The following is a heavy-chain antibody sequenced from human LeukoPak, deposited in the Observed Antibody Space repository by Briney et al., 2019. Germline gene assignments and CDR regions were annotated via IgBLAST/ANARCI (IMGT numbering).Heavy chain of an antibody. J-gene: IGHJ4*02. CDR1: GGTFSSYA. CDR3: ARDCSGGSCYDAFDN. CDR2: IIPIFGTA. Sequence: SVKVSCKASGGTFSSYAISWVRQAPGQGLEWMGGIIPIFGTANYAQKFQGRVTITADESTSTAYMELSSLRSEDTAVYYCARDCSGGSCYDAFDNGGQGTLVTVSS. D-gene: IGHD2-15*01. V-gene: IGHV1-69*01.